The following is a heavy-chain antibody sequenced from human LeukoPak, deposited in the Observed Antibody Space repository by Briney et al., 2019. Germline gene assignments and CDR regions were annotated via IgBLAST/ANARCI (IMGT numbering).Heavy chain of an antibody. D-gene: IGHD1-1*01. CDR1: GGSISSYY. CDR2: ISYSGST. V-gene: IGHV4-59*01. J-gene: IGHJ5*02. CDR3: AREGTAGTNLNWFDP. Sequence: SETLSLTCTVSGGSISSYYWSWIRQPPGKGLEWIGYISYSGSTNFNPSLKSRVTISVDTSNNQFSLKLSSVTAADTAVYYCAREGTAGTNLNWFDPWGQGTLVTVSS.